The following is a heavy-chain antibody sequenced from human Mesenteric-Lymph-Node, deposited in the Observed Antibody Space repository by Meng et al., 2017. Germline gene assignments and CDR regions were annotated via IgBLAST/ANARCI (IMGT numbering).Heavy chain of an antibody. V-gene: IGHV1-46*01. D-gene: IGHD3-22*01. CDR2: INPSGGST. CDR1: GYTFTSYY. Sequence: ASVKVSCKASGYTFTSYYMHWVRQAPGQGLEWMGIINPSGGSTSYAQKFQGRVTMTRDTSTSTVYMELSSLRSDDTAVYYCARVQIRITMIVVVIDTFDAFDIWGQGTMVTVSS. J-gene: IGHJ3*02. CDR3: ARVQIRITMIVVVIDTFDAFDI.